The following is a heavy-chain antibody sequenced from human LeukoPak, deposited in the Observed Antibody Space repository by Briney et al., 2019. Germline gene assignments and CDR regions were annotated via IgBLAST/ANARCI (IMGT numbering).Heavy chain of an antibody. CDR1: GFTFSSYA. D-gene: IGHD2-21*02. V-gene: IGHV3-21*01. CDR2: ISSSSSYI. J-gene: IGHJ4*02. Sequence: GGSLRLSCAASGFTFSSYAMSWVRQAPGKGLEWVSSISSSSSYIYYADSVKGRFIISRDDAKNSLYLQMNSLRAEDTAVYYCARAPGYCGGDCYNFDYWGQGTLVTVSS. CDR3: ARAPGYCGGDCYNFDY.